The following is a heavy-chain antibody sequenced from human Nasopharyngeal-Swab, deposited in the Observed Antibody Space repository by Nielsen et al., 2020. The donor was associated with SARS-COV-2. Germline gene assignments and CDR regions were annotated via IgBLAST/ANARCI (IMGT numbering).Heavy chain of an antibody. J-gene: IGHJ4*02. CDR3: ARDSSSWYDYCDY. CDR2: ISSSSSYI. V-gene: IGHV3-21*01. D-gene: IGHD6-13*01. CDR1: GFTFSSYW. Sequence: GESLKISCAASGFTFSSYWMNWVRQAPGKGLEWVSSISSSSSYIYYADSVKGRFTFSRDNAKNSLYLQMNSLRAEDTAVYYCARDSSSWYDYCDYWGQGTLVTVSS.